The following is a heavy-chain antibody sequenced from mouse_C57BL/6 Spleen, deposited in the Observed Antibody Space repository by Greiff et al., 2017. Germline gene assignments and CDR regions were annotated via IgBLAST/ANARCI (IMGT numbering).Heavy chain of an antibody. CDR3: AKNFGSSYDWYFEV. J-gene: IGHJ1*03. CDR2: IWRGGST. V-gene: IGHV2-5*01. D-gene: IGHD1-1*01. CDR1: GFSLTSYG. Sequence: VQLQQSGPGLVQPSQSLSITCTVSGFSLTSYGVHWVRQSPGKGLEWLGVIWRGGSTDYNAAFMSRLSITKDNSKSQVFFKMNSLQADDTAIYYCAKNFGSSYDWYFEVWGTGTTVTVSS.